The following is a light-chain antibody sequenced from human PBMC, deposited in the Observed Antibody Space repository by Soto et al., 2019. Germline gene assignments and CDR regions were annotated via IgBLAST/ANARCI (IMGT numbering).Light chain of an antibody. CDR1: SSDVGGYNY. V-gene: IGLV2-8*01. CDR3: SSFAGTIFYV. CDR2: EVT. Sequence: LTQPPSASGSPGQSVTISCTGTSSDVGGYNYVSWYQQHPGKAPKLMIYEVTKRPSGVPDRFSGSKSGNTASLTVSGLQAEDEADYFCSSFAGTIFYVFGTGT. J-gene: IGLJ1*01.